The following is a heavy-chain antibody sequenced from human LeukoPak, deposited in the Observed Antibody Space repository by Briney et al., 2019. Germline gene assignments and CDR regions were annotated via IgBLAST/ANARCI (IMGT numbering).Heavy chain of an antibody. J-gene: IGHJ4*02. CDR2: IYTSGST. D-gene: IGHD3-22*01. CDR3: ARDRYYDSSGYYY. CDR1: GGSISSGSYY. V-gene: IGHV4-61*02. Sequence: EASETLSLTCTVSGGSISSGSYYWSWIRQPAGKGLEWIGRIYTSGSTNYNPSLKSRVTISVDTSKNQSSLKLSSVTAADTAVYYCARDRYYDSSGYYYWGQGTLVTVSS.